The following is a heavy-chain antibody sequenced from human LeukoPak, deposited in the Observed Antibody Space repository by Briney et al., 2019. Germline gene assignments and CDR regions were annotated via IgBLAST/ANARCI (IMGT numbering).Heavy chain of an antibody. D-gene: IGHD3-10*01. V-gene: IGHV1-69*06. CDR3: ARGRGDEYYFDY. Sequence: SVKVSCKASGGTFSSYAISWMRQAPGQGLEWMGGIIPIFGTANYAQKFQGRVTITADKSTSTAYMELSSLRSEDTAVYYCARGRGDEYYFDYWGQGTLVTVSS. CDR1: GGTFSSYA. CDR2: IIPIFGTA. J-gene: IGHJ4*02.